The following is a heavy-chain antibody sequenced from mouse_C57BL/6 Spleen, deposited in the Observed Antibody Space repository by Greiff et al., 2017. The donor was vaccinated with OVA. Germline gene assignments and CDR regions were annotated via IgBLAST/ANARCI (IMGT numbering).Heavy chain of an antibody. CDR2: IYPGDGDT. J-gene: IGHJ1*03. V-gene: IGHV1-82*01. CDR1: GYAFSSSW. Sequence: VQLMESGPELVKPGASVKISCKASGYAFSSSWMNWVKQRPGKGLEWIGRIYPGDGDTNYNGKFKGKATLTADKSSSTAYMQLSSLTSEDSAVYFCARCDYDWYFDVWGTGTTVTVSS. CDR3: ARCDYDWYFDV. D-gene: IGHD2-4*01.